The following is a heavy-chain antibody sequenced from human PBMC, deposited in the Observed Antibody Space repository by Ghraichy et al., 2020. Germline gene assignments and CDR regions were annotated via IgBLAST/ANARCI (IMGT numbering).Heavy chain of an antibody. CDR1: GYSFSDYY. D-gene: IGHD1-26*01. V-gene: IGHV1-2*02. Sequence: ASVKVSCKASGYSFSDYYMNWVRQAPGQGLEWMGWINPDIGGTRYAQKFQGRVTMTGDMSISTAYMEMTRLTSDDTAVYYCARRYSGTLDFWGQGTLVTVSS. J-gene: IGHJ4*02. CDR2: INPDIGGT. CDR3: ARRYSGTLDF.